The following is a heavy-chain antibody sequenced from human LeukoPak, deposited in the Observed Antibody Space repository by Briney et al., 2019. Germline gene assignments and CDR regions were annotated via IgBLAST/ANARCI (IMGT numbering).Heavy chain of an antibody. CDR1: GFTFSSYA. CDR3: ARDRQTPPGGGYDLPYFVY. Sequence: PGGSLRLSCAASGFTFSSYAMHWVRQAPGKGLEWVAVISYDGSNKYYADSVKGRFTISRDNSKNTLYLQMNSLRAEDTAVYYCARDRQTPPGGGYDLPYFVYWGQGTLVTVSS. CDR2: ISYDGSNK. D-gene: IGHD5-12*01. V-gene: IGHV3-30-3*01. J-gene: IGHJ4*02.